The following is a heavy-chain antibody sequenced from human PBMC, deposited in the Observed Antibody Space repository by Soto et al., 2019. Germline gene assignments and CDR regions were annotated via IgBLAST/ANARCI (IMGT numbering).Heavy chain of an antibody. Sequence: PSETLSLTCTVSGASISGHFLSWIRQPPGKGLEWVAYIYNSGSSYNPSLKSRVTISVDTSKNQLSLKLSSVIAADSAVYYCARGRGYSYGLDPWGQGTLVTVSS. CDR1: GASISGHF. D-gene: IGHD5-18*01. J-gene: IGHJ5*02. CDR3: ARGRGYSYGLDP. V-gene: IGHV4-59*08. CDR2: IYNSGS.